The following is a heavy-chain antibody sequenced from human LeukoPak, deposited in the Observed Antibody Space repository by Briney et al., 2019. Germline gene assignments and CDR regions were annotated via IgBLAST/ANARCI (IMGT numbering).Heavy chain of an antibody. CDR3: PREGSDEVNWFDP. D-gene: IGHD6-6*01. V-gene: IGHV4-30-2*01. J-gene: IGHJ5*02. CDR1: GGSISSGGYY. CDR2: IYHSGST. Sequence: PSETLSLTCTVSGGSISSGGYYWSWIRQPPGKGLEWIGYIYHSGSTYYNPSLKSRVTISVDRSKNQFSLKLSSVTAADTAVYYCPREGSDEVNWFDPWGQGTLVTVSS.